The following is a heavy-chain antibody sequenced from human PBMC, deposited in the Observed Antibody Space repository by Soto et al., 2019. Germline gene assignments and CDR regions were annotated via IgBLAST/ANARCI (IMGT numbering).Heavy chain of an antibody. CDR3: ARGGNWKYWSYYDF. CDR2: INPNNGGT. D-gene: IGHD1-20*01. CDR1: GYTFTGYY. Sequence: ASVKVSCKASGYTFTGYYIHWVRQAPGQGLEWMGWINPNNGGTNHAQKFQGRVTMTRGTSISTAYMELSRLRADDKAVYYCARGGNWKYWSYYDFWGQGTLVTVSS. V-gene: IGHV1-2*02. J-gene: IGHJ4*02.